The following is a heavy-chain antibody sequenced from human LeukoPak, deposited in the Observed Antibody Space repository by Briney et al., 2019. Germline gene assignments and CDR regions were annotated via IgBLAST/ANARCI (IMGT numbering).Heavy chain of an antibody. CDR1: GFTFSSYA. V-gene: IGHV3-23*01. J-gene: IGHJ5*02. CDR2: ISGSGGST. CDR3: AKELRYDFWSGYLRLGFDWFDP. Sequence: GESLRLSCAASGFTFSSYAMSWVRQAPGKGLEWVSAISGSGGSTYYVDSVKGRFTISRDNSKNTLYLQMNSLRAEDTAVYYCAKELRYDFWSGYLRLGFDWFDPWGQGTLVTVSS. D-gene: IGHD3-3*01.